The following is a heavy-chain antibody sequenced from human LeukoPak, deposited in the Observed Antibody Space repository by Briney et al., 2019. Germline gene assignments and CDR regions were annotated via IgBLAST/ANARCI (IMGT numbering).Heavy chain of an antibody. Sequence: GGSLRLSCAASGFTFSSYAMRWVRQAPGKGLEWVAAISGGGGNTYYADSVKGRFTISRDNSKNTLYLQMNSLRAEDTAVYYCAKDGSVFDYMDVWGKGTTVTVSS. CDR1: GFTFSSYA. CDR2: ISGGGGNT. CDR3: AKDGSVFDYMDV. V-gene: IGHV3-23*01. J-gene: IGHJ6*03. D-gene: IGHD1-26*01.